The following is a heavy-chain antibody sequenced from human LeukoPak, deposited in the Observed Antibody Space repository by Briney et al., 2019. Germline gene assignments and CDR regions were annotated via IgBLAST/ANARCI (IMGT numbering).Heavy chain of an antibody. D-gene: IGHD3-22*01. CDR1: GFTFSSYA. J-gene: IGHJ4*02. CDR3: ARALADSRGYYLGFDY. CDR2: ISGSGAST. Sequence: AGGSLRLSCAASGFTFSSYAMSWVRQAPGKGLEWVSDISGSGASTYYADSVKGRFTISRDNSKNTLYLQMNSLRPDDTALYYCARALADSRGYYLGFDYWGQGTLVTVSS. V-gene: IGHV3-23*01.